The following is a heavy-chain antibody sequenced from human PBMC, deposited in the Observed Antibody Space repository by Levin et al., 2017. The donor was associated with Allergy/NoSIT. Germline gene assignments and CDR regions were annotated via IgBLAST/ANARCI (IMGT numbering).Heavy chain of an antibody. D-gene: IGHD2/OR15-2a*01. V-gene: IGHV3-72*01. J-gene: IGHJ4*02. Sequence: AGGSLRLSCAASGFSFSDHFMDWVRQAPGKGLEWVGRIRKKGDGYSTEYAASVKGRFTISRDDSKKSLSLQLSSLKFEDTAVYYCVRATTDFYYDYWGQGTLVTVSS. CDR2: IRKKGDGYST. CDR3: VRATTDFYYDY. CDR1: GFSFSDHF.